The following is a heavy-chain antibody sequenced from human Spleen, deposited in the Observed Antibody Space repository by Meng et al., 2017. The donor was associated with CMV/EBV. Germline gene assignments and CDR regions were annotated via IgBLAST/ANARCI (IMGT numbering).Heavy chain of an antibody. CDR3: SRSGYFFSPSPFDY. J-gene: IGHJ4*02. D-gene: IGHD3-22*01. V-gene: IGHV4-34*01. Sequence: VAGGSFSGYYWSWIRQPPGKGLEWIGEINHSGSTNYNPSLKSRVTISVDTSKNQFSLKLSSVTAADTAVYYCSRSGYFFSPSPFDYWGQGTLVTVSS. CDR1: GGSFSGYY. CDR2: INHSGST.